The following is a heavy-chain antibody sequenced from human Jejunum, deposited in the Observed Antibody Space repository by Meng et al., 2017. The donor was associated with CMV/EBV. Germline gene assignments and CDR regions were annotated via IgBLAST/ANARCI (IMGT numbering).Heavy chain of an antibody. CDR1: GGSLTAYY. CDR2: INHSGRT. CDR3: TRGLGFGNNINYFDS. D-gene: IGHD1/OR15-1a*01. J-gene: IGHJ4*02. V-gene: IGHV4-34*01. Sequence: GGSLTAYYWSWIRQSPGKGLEWVGSINHSGRTNYNPSLKSRVLMSLDTSKNQFSLRLTSVTAADSALYYCTRGLGFGNNINYFDSWGQGIRVTVSS.